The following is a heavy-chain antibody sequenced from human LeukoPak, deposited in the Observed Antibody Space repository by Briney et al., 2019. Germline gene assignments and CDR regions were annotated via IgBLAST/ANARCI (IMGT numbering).Heavy chain of an antibody. Sequence: SSGTLSLTCAVSADSISSCKWWSWVRQAPGKGLEWIGEIHHGGSTNYNPSLKSRVTISIDKSKNQFSLKMSSVTAADTAVYYCARSRDTTNYYGMDVWGQGTTVTVSS. CDR2: IHHGGST. CDR1: ADSISSCKW. D-gene: IGHD1-26*01. V-gene: IGHV4-4*02. J-gene: IGHJ6*02. CDR3: ARSRDTTNYYGMDV.